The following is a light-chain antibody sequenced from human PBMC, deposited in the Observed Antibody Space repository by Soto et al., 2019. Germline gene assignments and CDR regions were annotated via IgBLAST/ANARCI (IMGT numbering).Light chain of an antibody. CDR3: CSYAGSSTVYV. Sequence: QPVLTTPCSVSVYPGLSVIIFSTGTSRDVGSYNLVSWYQQRPGQAPKLIIYEGNKRPSGVSNRFSASKSANTASLTISGLQAEDEANYYCCSYAGSSTVYVFGTGTKFTVL. CDR2: EGN. J-gene: IGLJ1*01. CDR1: SRDVGSYNL. V-gene: IGLV2-23*01.